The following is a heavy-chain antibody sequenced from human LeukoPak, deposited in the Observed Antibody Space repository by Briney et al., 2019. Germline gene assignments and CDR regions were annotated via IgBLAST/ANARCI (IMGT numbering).Heavy chain of an antibody. J-gene: IGHJ4*02. V-gene: IGHV1-2*02. D-gene: IGHD6-19*01. CDR1: GYTFTGYY. Sequence: ASVKVSCKASGYTFTGYYMHWVRQAPGQGLEWMGWINPNSGGTNYAQKFQGRVTMTRDTSISTAYMELSRLRSDDTAVYYCARGLGILYRSVEEDYWGQGTLVTVSS. CDR3: ARGLGILYRSVEEDY. CDR2: INPNSGGT.